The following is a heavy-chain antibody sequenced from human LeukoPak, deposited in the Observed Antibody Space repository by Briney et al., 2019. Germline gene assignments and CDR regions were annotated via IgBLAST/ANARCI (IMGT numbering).Heavy chain of an antibody. CDR1: GYSISSGYY. CDR3: ARRGNSPEYYFDY. D-gene: IGHD4-23*01. CDR2: IYHSGST. Sequence: SETLSLTCAVSGYSISSGYYWGWIRQPPGKGLEWIGSIYHSGSTYYNPSLKSRVTISVGTSKNQFSLKLSSVTAADTAVYYCARRGNSPEYYFDYWGQGTLVTVSS. J-gene: IGHJ4*02. V-gene: IGHV4-38-2*01.